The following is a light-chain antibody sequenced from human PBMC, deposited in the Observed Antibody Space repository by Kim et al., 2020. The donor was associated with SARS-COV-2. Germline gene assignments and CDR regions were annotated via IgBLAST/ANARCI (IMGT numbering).Light chain of an antibody. CDR2: GAS. CDR1: EYIYTW. Sequence: DIQLTQSPSSVSASVGDRVTITCRASEYIYTWLAWYQQQPGKAPKLLISGASNLQPGVPPRFSASGSGTDFTLTISRLQPEDFATHYCQELNTVPLTFGGGTKVDIK. CDR3: QELNTVPLT. V-gene: IGKV1-12*01. J-gene: IGKJ4*01.